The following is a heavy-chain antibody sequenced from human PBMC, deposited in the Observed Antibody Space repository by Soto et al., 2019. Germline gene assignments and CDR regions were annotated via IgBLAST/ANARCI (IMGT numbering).Heavy chain of an antibody. CDR1: GGTFSSYA. J-gene: IGHJ6*02. Sequence: QVRLVQSGAEVKKPGSSVKVSCKASGGTFSSYAISWVRQAAGQGLEWMAGMIPVFGSTHYTKKFQGRVTVTADESTSTAYLEVSSLRSEDTAVYYCARRGESGSWSSDYYFYMDVWGQGTTVIVSS. CDR2: MIPVFGST. D-gene: IGHD6-13*01. CDR3: ARRGESGSWSSDYYFYMDV. V-gene: IGHV1-69*01.